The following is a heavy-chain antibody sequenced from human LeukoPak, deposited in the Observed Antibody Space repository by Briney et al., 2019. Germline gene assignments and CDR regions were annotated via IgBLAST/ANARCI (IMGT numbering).Heavy chain of an antibody. CDR1: GFTFSNYW. Sequence: GGSLRLSCAASGFTFSNYWMHWVRQTPGKGLVWVSRINNDGSTTSYADSVKGRFTISRDNAKDSLYLQMNSLRAEDTAVYYCARATSDVLRYFDWFSGYYFDYWGQGTLVTVSS. D-gene: IGHD3-9*01. J-gene: IGHJ4*02. CDR3: ARATSDVLRYFDWFSGYYFDY. CDR2: INNDGSTT. V-gene: IGHV3-74*01.